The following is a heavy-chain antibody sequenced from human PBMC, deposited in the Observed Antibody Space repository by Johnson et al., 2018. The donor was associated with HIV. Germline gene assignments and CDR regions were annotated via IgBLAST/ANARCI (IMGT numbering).Heavy chain of an antibody. CDR2: ISYDGSDK. Sequence: QVQLVESGGGVVQPGRSLRLSCAASGFTFSSYGMHWVRQAPGKGLEWAAVISYDGSDKYYADSVKGRFTISRDNSKNTLYLQMNSLRAEDTAVYYCARDNGAVAGPEGAFEIWGQGTMVTVSS. CDR3: ARDNGAVAGPEGAFEI. V-gene: IGHV3-30*03. CDR1: GFTFSSYG. D-gene: IGHD6-19*01. J-gene: IGHJ3*02.